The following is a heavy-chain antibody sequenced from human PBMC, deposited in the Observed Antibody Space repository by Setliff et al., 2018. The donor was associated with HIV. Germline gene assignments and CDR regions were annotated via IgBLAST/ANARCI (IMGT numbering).Heavy chain of an antibody. CDR3: ARDVGLCGVDCWPYFYFDL. CDR2: IYYSGST. CDR1: GGSINSGSYY. V-gene: IGHV4-39*02. D-gene: IGHD2-21*02. J-gene: IGHJ2*01. Sequence: PSETLSLTCNVSGGSINSGSYYWGWIRQPPGKGLEWIGSIYYSGSTYYNPSLKSRVTISVDTSKNQFSLKLSSVTAADTAVYYCARDVGLCGVDCWPYFYFDLWGRGNLVTVSS.